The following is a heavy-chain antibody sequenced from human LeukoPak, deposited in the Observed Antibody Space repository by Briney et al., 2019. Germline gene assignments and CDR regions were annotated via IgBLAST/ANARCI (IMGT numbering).Heavy chain of an antibody. V-gene: IGHV3-15*01. CDR3: TTDRRYDILTVDYYYMDV. Sequence: GGSLRLSCAASGFTFSNAWVSWVRQAPGKGLEWVGRIKSKTDGGTTDYAAPVKGRFTISRDDSKNTLYLQMNSLKTEDTAVYYCTTDRRYDILTVDYYYMDVWGKGTTVTVSS. J-gene: IGHJ6*03. CDR1: GFTFSNAW. D-gene: IGHD3-9*01. CDR2: IKSKTDGGTT.